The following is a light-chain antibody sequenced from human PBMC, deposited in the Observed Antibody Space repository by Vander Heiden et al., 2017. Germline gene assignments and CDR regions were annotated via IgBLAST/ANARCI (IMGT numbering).Light chain of an antibody. V-gene: IGLV1-51*02. Sequence: QSVLTQPPSVSAAPGQKVTISCSGSSSNIGNNYVSWYQQFPGTAPKLLIYENKKRPSGIPDRFSGSKSGTSATLGITGLETGDEADYYCGTWDSSLSAGVFGGGTKLTV. CDR3: GTWDSSLSAGV. CDR2: ENK. J-gene: IGLJ3*02. CDR1: SSNIGNNY.